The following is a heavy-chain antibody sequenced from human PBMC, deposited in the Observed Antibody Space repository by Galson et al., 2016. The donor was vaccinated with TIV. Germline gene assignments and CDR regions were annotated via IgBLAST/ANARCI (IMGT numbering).Heavy chain of an antibody. D-gene: IGHD4-17*01. V-gene: IGHV1-2*04. CDR2: INPKSGDT. Sequence: SVKVSCKASGYTFTGNYMHWVRQAPGQGLEWKGWINPKSGDTSYAQKFQDWVNMTRDMSISTVYMELSRLRSDDTAVYYCARIVYGSSALDVWGQGTTVTVSS. CDR1: GYTFTGNY. CDR3: ARIVYGSSALDV. J-gene: IGHJ6*02.